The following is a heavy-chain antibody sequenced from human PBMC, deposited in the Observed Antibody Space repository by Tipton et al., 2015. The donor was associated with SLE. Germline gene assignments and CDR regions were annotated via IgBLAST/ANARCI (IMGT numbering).Heavy chain of an antibody. J-gene: IGHJ6*02. D-gene: IGHD4-17*01. V-gene: IGHV4-30-4*01. Sequence: TLSLTCTVSGGSISSGDYYWSWIRQPPGKGLEWIGYIYYSGSTYHNPSLKSRVTISVDTSKNQFSLKLSSVTAADTAVYYCARAYGDYWGYYYGMDVWGQGTTVTVSS. CDR1: GGSISSGDYY. CDR3: ARAYGDYWGYYYGMDV. CDR2: IYYSGST.